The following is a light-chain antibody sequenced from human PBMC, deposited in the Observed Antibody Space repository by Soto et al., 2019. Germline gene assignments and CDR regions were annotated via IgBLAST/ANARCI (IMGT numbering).Light chain of an antibody. V-gene: IGLV2-14*01. J-gene: IGLJ1*01. Sequence: QSVLTQPASVFGSPGQSITISRTGNSSDVGGYHYVSWYQQYPGKAPKVMIYDVSNRPSGVSNRFSGSKSGTTASLTISGLQAEDEADYYCSSYTSSSTYVFGTGTQLTV. CDR1: SSDVGGYHY. CDR2: DVS. CDR3: SSYTSSSTYV.